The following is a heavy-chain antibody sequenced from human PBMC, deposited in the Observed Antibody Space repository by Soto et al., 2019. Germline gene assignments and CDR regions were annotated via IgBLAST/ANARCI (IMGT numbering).Heavy chain of an antibody. Sequence: QVQLVQSGAEVKKPGSSVKVSCKASGGTFSSYAISWVRQAPGQGLEWMGGIIPIFGTANYAQKFQGRVTITADKSTSTAYMELSSLRSEDTAVYYCARGGGIAARPYYYYGMDVWGQGTTVTVSS. CDR3: ARGGGIAARPYYYYGMDV. CDR1: GGTFSSYA. V-gene: IGHV1-69*06. D-gene: IGHD6-6*01. CDR2: IIPIFGTA. J-gene: IGHJ6*02.